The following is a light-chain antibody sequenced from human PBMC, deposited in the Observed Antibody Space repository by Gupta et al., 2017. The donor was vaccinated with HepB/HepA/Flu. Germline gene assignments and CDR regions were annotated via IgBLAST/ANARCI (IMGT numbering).Light chain of an antibody. CDR3: RQYHASPWT. CDR2: GAS. CDR1: PSITSTY. Sequence: EIVLTQSPVTVSLSPGERATLSCRASPSITSTYLAGSQQKPGQAPRLLIYGASRRATGIPDRFSGSGSGTDFTLTIGRLEPEDLALYFCRQYHASPWTFGQGTKVKSN. J-gene: IGKJ1*01. V-gene: IGKV3-20*01.